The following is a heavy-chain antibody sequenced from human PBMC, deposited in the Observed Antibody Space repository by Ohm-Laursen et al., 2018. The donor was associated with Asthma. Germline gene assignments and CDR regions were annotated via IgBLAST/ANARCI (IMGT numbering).Heavy chain of an antibody. CDR2: IYPGGAT. Sequence: SLRLSCTASGFSVSRHFMNWIRQGPEKGLEWVSDIYPGGATFYADSVKGRFTISRDDSKNTLNLQMSSLRGDDTAVYYCASSPYDFWSGPHSPWYFNLWGRGTLVTVSS. CDR1: GFSVSRHF. D-gene: IGHD3-3*01. CDR3: ASSPYDFWSGPHSPWYFNL. V-gene: IGHV3-53*05. J-gene: IGHJ2*01.